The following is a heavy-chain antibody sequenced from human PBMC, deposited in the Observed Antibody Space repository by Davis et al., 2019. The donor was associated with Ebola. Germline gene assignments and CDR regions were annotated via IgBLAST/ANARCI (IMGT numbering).Heavy chain of an antibody. V-gene: IGHV5-51*01. CDR3: ARHQSSGTFSQFDP. D-gene: IGHD1-26*01. J-gene: IGHJ5*02. CDR2: IYPADSDT. Sequence: PGGSLRLSCQASGYSFSDFWIGWVRQMPGKGLEWVGIIYPADSDTRYSPSFQGQVTISADKSINTAYLQWSSLKASDTAMYYCARHQSSGTFSQFDPWGQGTLVTVSS. CDR1: GYSFSDFW.